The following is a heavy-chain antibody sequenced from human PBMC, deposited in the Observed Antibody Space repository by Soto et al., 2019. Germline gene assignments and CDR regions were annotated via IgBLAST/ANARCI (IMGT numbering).Heavy chain of an antibody. J-gene: IGHJ4*02. CDR2: ISSSGSTM. CDR3: XXXXDXSSWSDFDY. CDR1: GFTFSTYN. V-gene: IGHV3-48*02. Sequence: EVQLVESGGGLVQPGGSLRLSCTASGFTFSTYNMNWVRQAPGKGPEWVSYISSSGSTMYYADSLKGRFTISRDNAKNSLXLXMNSLRDEXTXXXXXXXXXDXSSWSDFDYWGQGTLVTVSS. D-gene: IGHD6-13*01.